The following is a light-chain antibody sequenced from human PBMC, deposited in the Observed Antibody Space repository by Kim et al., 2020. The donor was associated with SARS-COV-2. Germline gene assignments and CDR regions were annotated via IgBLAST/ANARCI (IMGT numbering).Light chain of an antibody. V-gene: IGLV2-11*01. Sequence: SVTNSCTETSRDVGGYNYVYWYQQHPGKAPKLMIYDVSKRPSGVPDRFSGSKSGNTASLTISGLQAEDEADYYCCSYAGSYTYVFGTGTKVTVL. J-gene: IGLJ1*01. CDR1: SRDVGGYNY. CDR2: DVS. CDR3: CSYAGSYTYV.